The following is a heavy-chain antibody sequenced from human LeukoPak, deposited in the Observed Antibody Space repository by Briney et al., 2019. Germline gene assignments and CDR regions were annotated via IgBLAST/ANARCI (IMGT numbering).Heavy chain of an antibody. V-gene: IGHV3-7*01. CDR2: IKEDGSEK. J-gene: IGHJ4*02. CDR3: ARGDGYYDILTGYYNDY. CDR1: GFNFRTYW. Sequence: GGSLRLSCVASGFNFRTYWMTWVRQAPGKGLEWVASIKEDGSEKYYVDSVKGRFTISRDNAKNSLYLQMNSLRAEDTAVYYCARGDGYYDILTGYYNDYWGQGTLVTVSS. D-gene: IGHD3-9*01.